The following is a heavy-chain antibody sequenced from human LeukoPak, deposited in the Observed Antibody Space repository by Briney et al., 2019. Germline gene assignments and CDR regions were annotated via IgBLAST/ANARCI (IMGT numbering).Heavy chain of an antibody. V-gene: IGHV3-30*03. Sequence: PGGSLRLSCAASGFTFSNYAMHWVRQAPGQGLEWVAVISDDGSNKYYGGSVKGRFTISRDNSKNTVYLQMNSLRAEDTAVYYCARSQSGYNYGYHFDSWGEGTLVTVSS. D-gene: IGHD5-18*01. CDR2: ISDDGSNK. J-gene: IGHJ4*02. CDR3: ARSQSGYNYGYHFDS. CDR1: GFTFSNYA.